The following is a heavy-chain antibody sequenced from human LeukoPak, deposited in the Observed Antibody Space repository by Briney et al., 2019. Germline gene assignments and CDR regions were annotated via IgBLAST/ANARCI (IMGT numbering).Heavy chain of an antibody. J-gene: IGHJ4*02. D-gene: IGHD4-17*01. CDR3: AKGRKRTTVTTFDY. Sequence: GGSLRLSCAASGLTFSSYAMSWVRQAPGKGLEWVSAISGSGGSTYYVDSVKGRFTISRDNSKNTLYLQMNSLRAEDTAVYYCAKGRKRTTVTTFDYWGQGTLVTVSS. CDR1: GLTFSSYA. V-gene: IGHV3-23*01. CDR2: ISGSGGST.